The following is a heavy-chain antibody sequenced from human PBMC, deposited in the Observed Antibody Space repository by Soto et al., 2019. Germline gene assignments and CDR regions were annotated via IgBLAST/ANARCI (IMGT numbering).Heavy chain of an antibody. D-gene: IGHD6-19*01. J-gene: IGHJ6*02. CDR1: DFTFGGYG. CDR2: ISYDGTNK. V-gene: IGHV3-30*03. CDR3: ARVISHLAAVYYYYGMDV. Sequence: EGSLILSWAASDFTFGGYGMHWVRQAPGKGLEWVATISYDGTNKYYADPVKGRFTISRDNSKNTLYLQMNSLRAEDTAVYYCARVISHLAAVYYYYGMDVWGQGTTVTVSS.